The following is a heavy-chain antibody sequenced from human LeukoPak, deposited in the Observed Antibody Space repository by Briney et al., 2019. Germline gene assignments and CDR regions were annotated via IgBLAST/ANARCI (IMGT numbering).Heavy chain of an antibody. CDR2: MYYSGSA. J-gene: IGHJ3*02. Sequence: PSETLSLTCTVSGGSISSYYWSWIRQPPGKGLELIGYMYYSGSANYNPSLKSRVTISVDTSKNQFSLKLSSVTAADTAVYFCARSNGAFEIWGQGTMVTVSS. D-gene: IGHD2-8*01. CDR1: GGSISSYY. CDR3: ARSNGAFEI. V-gene: IGHV4-59*01.